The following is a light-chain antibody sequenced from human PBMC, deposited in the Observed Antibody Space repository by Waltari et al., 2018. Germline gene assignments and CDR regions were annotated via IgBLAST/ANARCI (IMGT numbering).Light chain of an antibody. V-gene: IGKV3-20*01. CDR2: HAS. Sequence: EIVLPQSPGTLSLSPGEAATLSCRASQSVSMSLAWYQQKPGQAPRLLIYHASPRATGIPDSFSGSGSGTDFSFTLSRLEPEDVAVYYCQKYVNLPATFGQGP. CDR1: QSVSMS. J-gene: IGKJ1*01. CDR3: QKYVNLPAT.